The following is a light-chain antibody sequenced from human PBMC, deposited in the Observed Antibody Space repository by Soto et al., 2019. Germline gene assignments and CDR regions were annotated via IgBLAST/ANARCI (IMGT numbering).Light chain of an antibody. Sequence: ASQMTQSASSLSASVGDRVTITCRASQGIRNDLGWYQQKPGKAPKLLIYAASSLQSGVPSRFSGSGSGTDFTLTISSLQPEDFATYYCLQDLDYPLTFGGGTKVDIK. CDR2: AAS. CDR1: QGIRND. J-gene: IGKJ4*01. CDR3: LQDLDYPLT. V-gene: IGKV1-6*01.